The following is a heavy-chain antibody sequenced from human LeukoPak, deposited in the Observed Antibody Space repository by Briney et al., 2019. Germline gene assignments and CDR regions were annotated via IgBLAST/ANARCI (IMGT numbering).Heavy chain of an antibody. CDR1: GYNFATYW. V-gene: IGHV5-51*01. Sequence: GESLKISCEGSGYNFATYWIVWVRQMPGKGLEWMGIIYPGDSDTRYSPSFQGQVTISADKSISTAYLQWSSLKASDTAMYYCARNSLGYCSSTSCWGVAFDIWGQGTMVTVSS. CDR3: ARNSLGYCSSTSCWGVAFDI. J-gene: IGHJ3*02. CDR2: IYPGDSDT. D-gene: IGHD2-2*01.